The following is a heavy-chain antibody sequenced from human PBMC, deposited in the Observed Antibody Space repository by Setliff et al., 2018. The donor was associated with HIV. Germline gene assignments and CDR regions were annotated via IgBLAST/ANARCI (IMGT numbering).Heavy chain of an antibody. Sequence: ESLKISCQGSGYSFTSYWIGWVRQMPGKGLEWMGIIYPGDSDTRYSPSFQGQVTISADKSISTAYLQWSSLKASDTAMYYCARRRNDYYDSSGYHYGDAFDIWGQGTMVTVSS. J-gene: IGHJ3*02. D-gene: IGHD3-22*01. CDR3: ARRRNDYYDSSGYHYGDAFDI. CDR1: GYSFTSYW. V-gene: IGHV5-51*01. CDR2: IYPGDSDT.